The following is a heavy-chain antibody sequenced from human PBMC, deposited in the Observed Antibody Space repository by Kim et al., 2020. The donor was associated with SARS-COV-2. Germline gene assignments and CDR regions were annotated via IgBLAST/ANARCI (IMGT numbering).Heavy chain of an antibody. CDR2: IDPSDSYT. CDR1: GYSFTSYW. V-gene: IGHV5-10-1*01. D-gene: IGHD1-26*01. Sequence: GESLKISCKGSGYSFTSYWISWVRQMPGKGLEWMGRIDPSDSYTNYSPSFQGHVTISADKSISTAYLQWSSLKASDTAMYYCARRGGWELPSYYYGMDVWGQGTTVTVSS. J-gene: IGHJ6*02. CDR3: ARRGGWELPSYYYGMDV.